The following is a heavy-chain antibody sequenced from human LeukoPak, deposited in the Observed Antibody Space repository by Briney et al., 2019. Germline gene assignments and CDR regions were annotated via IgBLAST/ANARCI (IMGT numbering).Heavy chain of an antibody. D-gene: IGHD3-10*01. CDR1: GASISSYY. CDR3: ARHPELYFFDY. V-gene: IGHV4-59*08. CDR2: ISYSGST. Sequence: TSETLSLTCTVSGASISSYYWSWIRQPPGKGLEWIGYISYSGSTNYNPSLKSRVTISADTSKNQVSLTLSSVTAADTAVYYCARHPELYFFDYWGQGTLVSVSS. J-gene: IGHJ4*02.